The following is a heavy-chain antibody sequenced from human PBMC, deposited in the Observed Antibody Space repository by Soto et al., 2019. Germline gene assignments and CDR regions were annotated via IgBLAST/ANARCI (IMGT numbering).Heavy chain of an antibody. J-gene: IGHJ4*02. D-gene: IGHD6-19*01. Sequence: QSQTLSLTCAISGDSVSSNSAAWNWIRQSPSRGLEWLGRTYYRSKWYNDYAVSVKSRITINPDTSKNQFSLQLNSVTPEDTAVYYCARDLNLGIAVAGTFDYWGQGTLLTVSS. CDR2: TYYRSKWYN. V-gene: IGHV6-1*01. CDR3: ARDLNLGIAVAGTFDY. CDR1: GDSVSSNSAA.